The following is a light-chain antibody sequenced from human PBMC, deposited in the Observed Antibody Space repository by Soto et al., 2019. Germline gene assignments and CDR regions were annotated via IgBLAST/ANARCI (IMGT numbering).Light chain of an antibody. CDR3: QAWDSSTDVV. CDR1: KLGDKY. CDR2: QHS. J-gene: IGLJ2*01. V-gene: IGLV3-1*01. Sequence: SYELTQPPSVSVSPGQTASITCSGDKLGDKYTCWYQQKPGQSPVLVIYQHSQRPSGIPERFSGSNSGNTATLTISGTQARDEADYHCQAWDSSTDVVFGGGTKLTVL.